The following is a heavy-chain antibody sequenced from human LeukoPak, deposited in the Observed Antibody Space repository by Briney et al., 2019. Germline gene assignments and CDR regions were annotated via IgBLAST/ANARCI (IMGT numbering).Heavy chain of an antibody. CDR1: GFTFSSYA. V-gene: IGHV3-23*01. CDR2: ISGSGGST. Sequence: PGGSLRLSCAASGFTFSSYAMSWVRQAPGKGLEWVSGISGSGGSTYYADSVKGRFTISRDNTKNTLYLQMNSLRAEDTAVYYCAKDHGGVISYYFDYWGQGTLVTVSS. D-gene: IGHD3-3*01. CDR3: AKDHGGVISYYFDY. J-gene: IGHJ4*02.